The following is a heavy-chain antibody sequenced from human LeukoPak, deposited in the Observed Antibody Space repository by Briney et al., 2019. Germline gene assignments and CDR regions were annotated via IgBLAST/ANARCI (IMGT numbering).Heavy chain of an antibody. CDR1: GGSFSGYY. CDR3: ARAVVVTAYDF. D-gene: IGHD2-21*02. V-gene: IGHV4-34*01. J-gene: IGHJ4*02. CDR2: INHSGST. Sequence: PSETLSLTCAVYGGSFSGYYWSWIRQPPGKGLEWIGEINHSGSTNYNPSLKSRVTTSVDTSKNQFSLKLSSVTAADTAVYYCARAVVVTAYDFWGQGTLVTVSS.